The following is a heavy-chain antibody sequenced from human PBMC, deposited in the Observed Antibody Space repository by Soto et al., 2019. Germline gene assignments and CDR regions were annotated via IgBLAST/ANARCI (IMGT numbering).Heavy chain of an antibody. CDR1: GYSISSGYY. J-gene: IGHJ4*02. D-gene: IGHD6-13*01. CDR3: AREDSSSWYVY. Sequence: PSETLSLTCAVSGYSISSGYYWGWIRQPPGKGLEWIGSIYHSGSTYYNPSLKSRVTISVDTSKNQFSLKLSSVTAADTAVYYCAREDSSSWYVYWGQGTLVTVSS. V-gene: IGHV4-38-2*02. CDR2: IYHSGST.